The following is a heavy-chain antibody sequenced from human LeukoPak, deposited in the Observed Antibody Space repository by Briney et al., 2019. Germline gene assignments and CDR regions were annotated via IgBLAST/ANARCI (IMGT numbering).Heavy chain of an antibody. D-gene: IGHD3-16*02. J-gene: IGHJ4*02. CDR2: IYTSGST. Sequence: SETLSLTCTVSGGSISSYDWSWIRQPDGKGLEWIGRIYTSGSTNYNPSLKSRVTISVDTSKNQFSLKLSFVTAADTAVYYCAGTPYVWGSYLDYWGQGTLVTVSS. CDR3: AGTPYVWGSYLDY. CDR1: GGSISSYD. V-gene: IGHV4-4*07.